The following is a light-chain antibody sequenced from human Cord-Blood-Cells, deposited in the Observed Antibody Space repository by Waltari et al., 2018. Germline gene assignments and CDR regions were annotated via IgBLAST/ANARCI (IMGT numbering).Light chain of an antibody. V-gene: IGKV2-28*01. J-gene: IGKJ5*01. CDR3: MQALQTTIT. Sequence: DIVMTQSPLSLPVTPGEPASISCRSSQSLLHSNGYNYLDWYLQKPGPSPQLLIYLGSNLASWVPDWFSGSGSGTGFTLKISRVEADDVGVYYCMQALQTTITFGQGTRLEIK. CDR1: QSLLHSNGYNY. CDR2: LGS.